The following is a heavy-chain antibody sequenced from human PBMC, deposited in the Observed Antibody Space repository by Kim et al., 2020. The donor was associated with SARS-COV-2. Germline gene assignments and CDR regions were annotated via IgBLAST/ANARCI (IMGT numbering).Heavy chain of an antibody. Sequence: ASVKVSCKASGYTFTSYAMHWVRQAPGQRLEWMGWINAGNGNTKYSQKFQGRVTITRDTSASTAYMELSSLRSEDTAVYYCARGHYDFWSGYLANFDYWGQGTLVTVSS. CDR3: ARGHYDFWSGYLANFDY. J-gene: IGHJ4*02. V-gene: IGHV1-3*01. CDR2: INAGNGNT. CDR1: GYTFTSYA. D-gene: IGHD3-3*01.